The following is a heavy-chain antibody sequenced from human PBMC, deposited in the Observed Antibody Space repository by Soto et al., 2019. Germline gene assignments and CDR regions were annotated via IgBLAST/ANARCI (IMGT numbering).Heavy chain of an antibody. V-gene: IGHV5-51*01. CDR2: IYPGDSDT. Sequence: RESLKISCKGSGYNFTSYWIGWVRQMPGKGLEWMGIIYPGDSDTRYSPSFQGQVTISADKSISTAYLQWSSLKASDTAMYYCARPHNDYGGNSRAFDIWGQGTMVTVSS. J-gene: IGHJ3*02. CDR1: GYNFTSYW. CDR3: ARPHNDYGGNSRAFDI. D-gene: IGHD4-17*01.